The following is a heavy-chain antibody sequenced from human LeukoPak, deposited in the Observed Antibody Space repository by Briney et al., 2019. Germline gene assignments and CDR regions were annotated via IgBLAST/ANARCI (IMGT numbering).Heavy chain of an antibody. D-gene: IGHD3-9*01. CDR2: IYPGDSDT. CDR1: GYSFSNYW. V-gene: IGHV5-51*01. Sequence: GESLKISCKGSGYSFSNYWNGWVRHMPGKGLERMGIIYPGDSDTRYSPSFQGRVTISADKSISPAYLQWSSLKASDTAMYYCARAGQYYDILTGYINCDYWGQGTLVTVSS. J-gene: IGHJ4*02. CDR3: ARAGQYYDILTGYINCDY.